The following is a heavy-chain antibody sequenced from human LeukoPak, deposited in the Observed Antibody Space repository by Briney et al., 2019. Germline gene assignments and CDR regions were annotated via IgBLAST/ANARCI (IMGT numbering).Heavy chain of an antibody. CDR2: ISGSGGST. Sequence: GGSLRLSCAASGFTFSSYAMSWVRQAPGKGLEWVSAISGSGGSTYYADSVKGQFTISRDNSKNTLVLQMNSLRAEDTAVYYCAKGVITMVRGVNGGYFDYWGQGTLVTVSS. V-gene: IGHV3-23*01. CDR1: GFTFSSYA. CDR3: AKGVITMVRGVNGGYFDY. D-gene: IGHD3-10*01. J-gene: IGHJ4*02.